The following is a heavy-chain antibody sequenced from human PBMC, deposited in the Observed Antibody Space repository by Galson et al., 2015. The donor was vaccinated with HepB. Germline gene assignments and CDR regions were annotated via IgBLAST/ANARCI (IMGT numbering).Heavy chain of an antibody. CDR2: INPSGGST. Sequence: SVKVSCKASGYTFTSYYMHWVRQAPGQGLEWMGIINPSGGSTSYAQKFQGRVTMTRDTSTSTVYMELSSLRSEDTAVYYCARSYCGGDCYSSPSFDYWGQGILVTVSS. CDR3: ARSYCGGDCYSSPSFDY. J-gene: IGHJ4*02. V-gene: IGHV1-46*01. CDR1: GYTFTSYY. D-gene: IGHD2-21*02.